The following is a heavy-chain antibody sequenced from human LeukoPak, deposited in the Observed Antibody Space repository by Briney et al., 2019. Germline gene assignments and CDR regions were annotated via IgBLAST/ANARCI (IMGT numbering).Heavy chain of an antibody. CDR2: IKQDGSEK. D-gene: IGHD3-9*01. CDR1: GFTFSSYW. J-gene: IGHJ3*02. Sequence: GGSLRLSCAASGFTFSSYWMSWVRQAPGKGLEWVANIKQDGSEKYYVDSVKGRFTISRDNAKNSLYLQMNSLRAEDTAVYYCAIDWAKLRYFDWFKTDAFDIWGQGTMVTVSS. V-gene: IGHV3-7*01. CDR3: AIDWAKLRYFDWFKTDAFDI.